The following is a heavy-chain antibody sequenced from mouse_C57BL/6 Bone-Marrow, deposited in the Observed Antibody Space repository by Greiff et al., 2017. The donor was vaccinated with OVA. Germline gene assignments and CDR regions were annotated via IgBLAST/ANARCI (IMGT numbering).Heavy chain of an antibody. CDR1: GYTFTSYG. Sequence: VMLVESGAELARPGASVKLSCKASGYTFTSYGISWVKQRTGQGLEWIGEIYPRSGNTYYNEKFKGKATLTADKSSSTAYMELRSLTSEDSAVYFCARYDGYYCWYFDVWGTGTTVTVSS. D-gene: IGHD2-3*01. CDR2: IYPRSGNT. CDR3: ARYDGYYCWYFDV. V-gene: IGHV1-81*01. J-gene: IGHJ1*03.